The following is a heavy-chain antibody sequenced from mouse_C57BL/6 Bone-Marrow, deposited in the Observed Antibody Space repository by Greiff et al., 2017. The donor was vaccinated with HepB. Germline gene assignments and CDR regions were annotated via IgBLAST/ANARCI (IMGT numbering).Heavy chain of an antibody. CDR1: GFTFSSYA. V-gene: IGHV5-4*01. D-gene: IGHD2-3*01. CDR3: ARDGYLRV. Sequence: EVKLVESGGGLVKPGGSLKLSCAASGFTFSSYAMSWVRQTPEKRLEWVATISDGGSYTYYPDNVKGRFTISRDNAKNNLYLQMSHLKSEDTAMYYCARDGYLRVGGQGTTLTVSS. CDR2: ISDGGSYT. J-gene: IGHJ2*01.